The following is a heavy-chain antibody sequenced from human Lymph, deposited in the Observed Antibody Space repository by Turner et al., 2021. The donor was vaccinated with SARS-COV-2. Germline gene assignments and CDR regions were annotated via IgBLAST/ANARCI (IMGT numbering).Heavy chain of an antibody. CDR2: IRSKAYGGKT. Sequence: EVQLVASGGGVVQPGRSLRLSCIASGFTLGDYAMSWVRQAQGKGLEWVGCIRSKAYGGKTQDAASVKGRFTISSDDSKSISYLQRHSLKTEDTAVYYCTRVKYYSGDSCYGYHFDYWSQGSLVTVSS. J-gene: IGHJ4*02. V-gene: IGHV3-49*04. CDR1: GFTLGDYA. D-gene: IGHD2-15*01. CDR3: TRVKYYSGDSCYGYHFDY.